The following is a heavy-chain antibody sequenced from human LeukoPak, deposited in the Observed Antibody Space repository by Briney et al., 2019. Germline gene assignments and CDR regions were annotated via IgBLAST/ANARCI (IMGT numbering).Heavy chain of an antibody. J-gene: IGHJ4*02. CDR2: ISSSGSTI. V-gene: IGHV3-11*01. D-gene: IGHD5-18*01. Sequence: PGGSLRLSCAASGFTFSDFYMSWIRQAPGKGLEWVSYISSSGSTIYYADSVKGRFTISRDNAKNSLYLQMNSLRAEDTAVYYRARARIQLWLTPFDYWGQGTLVTVSS. CDR3: ARARIQLWLTPFDY. CDR1: GFTFSDFY.